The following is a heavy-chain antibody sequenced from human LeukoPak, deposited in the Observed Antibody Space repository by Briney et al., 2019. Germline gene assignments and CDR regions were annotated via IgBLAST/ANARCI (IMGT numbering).Heavy chain of an antibody. J-gene: IGHJ6*02. CDR1: GCTFTGYY. Sequence: ASVKVSCKASGCTFTGYYMHWVRQAPGQGLEWMGWINPNSGGTNYAQKFQGWVTMTRDTSISTAYMELSRLRSGDTAVYYCARIGTSSDLGGMDVWGQGTTVTVSS. CDR2: INPNSGGT. D-gene: IGHD1-14*01. V-gene: IGHV1-2*04. CDR3: ARIGTSSDLGGMDV.